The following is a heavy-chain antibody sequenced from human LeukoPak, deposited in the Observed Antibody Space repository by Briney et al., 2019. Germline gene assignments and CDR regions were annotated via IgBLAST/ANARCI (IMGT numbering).Heavy chain of an antibody. J-gene: IGHJ2*01. V-gene: IGHV3-7*01. CDR3: ARVRTEWYIDL. Sequence: PGGSLRLSCAGSGLIFNSHWMTWVRQAPGMGRDWVGNIRQDGDEKFYADSVRGRFTISRDNAKNSLYLHLNSLRAEDTAIYYCARVRTEWYIDLWGRGTLVTVS. CDR2: IRQDGDEK. D-gene: IGHD2-8*02. CDR1: GLIFNSHW.